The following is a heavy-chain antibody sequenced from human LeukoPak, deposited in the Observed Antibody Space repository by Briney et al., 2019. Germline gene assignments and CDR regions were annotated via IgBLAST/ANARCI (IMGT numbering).Heavy chain of an antibody. J-gene: IGHJ5*02. D-gene: IGHD3-9*01. CDR2: INHSGST. Sequence: PSETLSLTCAVYGGSFSGYYWSWIRQPPGKGPEWIGEINHSGSTNYNPSLKSRVTISVDTSKNQFSLKLSSVTAADTAVYYCAREADYDILTGSSRFDPWGQGTLVTVSS. CDR1: GGSFSGYY. CDR3: AREADYDILTGSSRFDP. V-gene: IGHV4-34*01.